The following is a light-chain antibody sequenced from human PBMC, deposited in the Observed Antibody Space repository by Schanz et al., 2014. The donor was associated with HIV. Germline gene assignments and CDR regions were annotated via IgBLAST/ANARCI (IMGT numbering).Light chain of an antibody. CDR3: SSYTSSSTPLV. Sequence: QSALTQPASVSGSPGQSITISCTGTSKDVGGYNFVSWYQQHPGKAPKLIIYDVSNRPSGVSNRFSGSKSGITASLTIYGLQAEDEADYYCSSYTSSSTPLVFGGGTKLTVL. V-gene: IGLV2-14*03. CDR2: DVS. CDR1: SKDVGGYNF. J-gene: IGLJ3*02.